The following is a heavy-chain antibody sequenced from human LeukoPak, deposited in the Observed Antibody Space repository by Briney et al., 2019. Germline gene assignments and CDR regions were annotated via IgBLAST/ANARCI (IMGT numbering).Heavy chain of an antibody. J-gene: IGHJ4*02. CDR1: GYTFTSYD. V-gene: IGHV1-8*03. Sequence: ASVKVSCKASGYTFTSYDINWVRQATGQGLEWMGWMNPNSGNTGYAQKFQGRVTITRNTSRSTAYMELRSLRSEDTAVYYCARMVYDSSGYYQDYWGQGTLVTVSS. CDR2: MNPNSGNT. D-gene: IGHD3-22*01. CDR3: ARMVYDSSGYYQDY.